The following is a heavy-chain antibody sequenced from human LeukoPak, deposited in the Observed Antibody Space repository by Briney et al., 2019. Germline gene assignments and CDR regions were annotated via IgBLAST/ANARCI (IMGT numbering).Heavy chain of an antibody. CDR2: IYSGGST. D-gene: IGHD2-2*01. J-gene: IGHJ3*02. CDR1: GFTVSSNY. Sequence: GGSLRLSCAASGFTVSSNYMSWVRQAPGMGLEWVSVIYSGGSTYYADSVKGRFTISRDNSKNTLYLQMNSLRAEDTAVYYCAKDPGVGVRAFDIWGQGTMVTVSS. V-gene: IGHV3-66*01. CDR3: AKDPGVGVRAFDI.